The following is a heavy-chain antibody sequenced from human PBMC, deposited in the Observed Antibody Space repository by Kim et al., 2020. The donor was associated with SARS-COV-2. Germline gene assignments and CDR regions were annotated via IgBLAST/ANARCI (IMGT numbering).Heavy chain of an antibody. CDR1: GYTFTGYY. D-gene: IGHD5-18*01. CDR2: INPNSGGT. CDR3: ARERIQLWSDVDY. Sequence: ASVKVSCKASGYTFTGYYMHWVRQAPGQGLEWMGRINPNSGGTNYAQKFQGRVTMTRDTSISTAYMELSRLRSDDTAVYYCARERIQLWSDVDYWGQGTLVTVSS. V-gene: IGHV1-2*06. J-gene: IGHJ4*02.